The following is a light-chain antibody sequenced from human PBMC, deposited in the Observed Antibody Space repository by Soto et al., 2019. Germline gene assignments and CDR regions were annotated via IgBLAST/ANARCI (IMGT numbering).Light chain of an antibody. CDR1: QSLLHSNGYNY. J-gene: IGKJ1*01. CDR3: MHALRAPWT. V-gene: IGKV2-28*01. CDR2: LGS. Sequence: DIVMTQSPLSLPVTPGESASISCRSSQSLLHSNGYNYLDWYLQKPGQSPQLLIYLGSNRASGVPDRFSGSYSGTDFTLKISRVEAEDVGVHYCMHALRAPWTFGQGTRVEIK.